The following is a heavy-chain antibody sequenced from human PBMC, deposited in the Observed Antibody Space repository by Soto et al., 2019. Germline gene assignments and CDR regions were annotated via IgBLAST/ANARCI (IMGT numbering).Heavy chain of an antibody. J-gene: IGHJ4*02. CDR1: GGSFSSNP. Sequence: QVQLVQSGAEVKKPGSSVKVSCKASGGSFSSNPISWVRHAPGQGLEWMAGIIPIFATVHYARKFQGRVTITADESTSTAYRELTSLRSEDTAVYFCARGGRGYSSAPRYYFDYWGQGTLVTVSS. D-gene: IGHD5-18*01. V-gene: IGHV1-69*01. CDR2: IIPIFATV. CDR3: ARGGRGYSSAPRYYFDY.